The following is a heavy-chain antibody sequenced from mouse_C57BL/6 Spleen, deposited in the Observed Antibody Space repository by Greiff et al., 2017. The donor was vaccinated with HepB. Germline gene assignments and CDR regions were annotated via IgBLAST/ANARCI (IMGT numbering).Heavy chain of an antibody. J-gene: IGHJ3*01. D-gene: IGHD1-1*01. CDR3: TYYYGSSSWFAY. V-gene: IGHV1-5*01. CDR2: IYPGNSDT. CDR1: GYTFTSYW. Sequence: EVKLVESGPVLARPGASVKMSCKTSGYTFTSYWMHWVKQRPGQGLEWMGAIYPGNSDTSYNQKFKGKAKLTAVTSASTAYMELSSLTNEDSAVYYCTYYYGSSSWFAYWGQGTLVTVSA.